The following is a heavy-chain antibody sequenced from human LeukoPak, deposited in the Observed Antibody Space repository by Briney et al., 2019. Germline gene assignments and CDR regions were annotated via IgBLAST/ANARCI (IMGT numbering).Heavy chain of an antibody. CDR2: IWYDGSNK. V-gene: IGHV3-33*08. J-gene: IGHJ4*02. CDR1: GFTFNSYW. D-gene: IGHD2-15*01. CDR3: ARGHIVVVH. Sequence: GGSLRLSCAASGFTFNSYWMNWVRQAPGKGLEWVAVIWYDGSNKYYADSVKGRFTISRDNSKNTLYLQMNSLRAEDTAVYYCARGHIVVVHWGQGTLVTVSS.